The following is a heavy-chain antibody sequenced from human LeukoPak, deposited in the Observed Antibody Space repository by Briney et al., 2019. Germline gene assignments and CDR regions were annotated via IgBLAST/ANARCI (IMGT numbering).Heavy chain of an antibody. J-gene: IGHJ4*02. CDR2: ISAGGSGT. D-gene: IGHD6-19*01. CDR1: GFTFSSYA. V-gene: IGHV3-23*01. CDR3: AKRDSSGWYSLDY. Sequence: GGSLRLSCAASGFTFSSYAMSWVRQAPGKGLEWVSSISAGGSGTYYADSVKGRFTISRDSSKHTLSLQMSSLRADDTAVYYCAKRDSSGWYSLDYWGQGALVTVSS.